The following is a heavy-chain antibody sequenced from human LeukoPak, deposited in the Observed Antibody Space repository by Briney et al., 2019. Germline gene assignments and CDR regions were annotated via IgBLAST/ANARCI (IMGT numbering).Heavy chain of an antibody. V-gene: IGHV4-34*01. Sequence: ATLSLTCAVYGGSFSGYYWSWIRQPPGKGLEWIGEINHSGSTNYNPSLKSRVTISVDTSKNQFSLKLSSVTAADTAVYYCARAGVRSVSGSGSYDYWGQGTLVTVSS. D-gene: IGHD3-10*01. CDR1: GGSFSGYY. J-gene: IGHJ4*02. CDR3: ARAGVRSVSGSGSYDY. CDR2: INHSGST.